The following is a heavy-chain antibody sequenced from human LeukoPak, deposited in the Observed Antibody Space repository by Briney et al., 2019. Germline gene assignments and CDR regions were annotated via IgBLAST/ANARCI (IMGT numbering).Heavy chain of an antibody. D-gene: IGHD5-12*01. CDR3: ARDVANYCYYMDV. J-gene: IGHJ6*03. Sequence: SETLSLTCSVSGGSISTYYWSWIRQPPGKGLEWIGYIYTSGSTNYNPSLKSRVTISVDTSKNQLSLKLSSVTAADTAVYYCARDVANYCYYMDVWGKGTTVTVSS. CDR2: IYTSGST. CDR1: GGSISTYY. V-gene: IGHV4-4*09.